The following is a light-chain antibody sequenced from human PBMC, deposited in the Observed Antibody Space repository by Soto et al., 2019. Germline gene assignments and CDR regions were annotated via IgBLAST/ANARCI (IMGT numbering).Light chain of an antibody. V-gene: IGLV2-14*01. CDR1: GSDVGGYNY. J-gene: IGLJ1*01. Sequence: QSALTQPASVSGSPGQSITISCTGTGSDVGGYNYVSWYQQHPGKAPKLMIYEVSNRPLGVSNRFSGSKSGNTASLTISGLQAEDEADYYCTSYTSSSTLDVFGTGTKVTVL. CDR3: TSYTSSSTLDV. CDR2: EVS.